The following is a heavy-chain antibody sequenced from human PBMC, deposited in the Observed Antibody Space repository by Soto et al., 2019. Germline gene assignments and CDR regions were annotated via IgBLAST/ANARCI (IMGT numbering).Heavy chain of an antibody. J-gene: IGHJ4*02. Sequence: QVQLQESGPGLVKPSETLSLTCTVSGGSISNYYWTWIRQPPGKGLEWIGFMYNSGRTHYNPSLKSRVTMSLDTSKNRFSLNLTSVPAADTAVYYCASMGYHYGSGSYPLDYWGQGTLVAVSS. CDR1: GGSISNYY. D-gene: IGHD3-10*01. CDR2: MYNSGRT. V-gene: IGHV4-59*08. CDR3: ASMGYHYGSGSYPLDY.